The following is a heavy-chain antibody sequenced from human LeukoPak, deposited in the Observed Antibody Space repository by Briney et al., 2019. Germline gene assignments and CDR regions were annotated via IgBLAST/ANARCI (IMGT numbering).Heavy chain of an antibody. V-gene: IGHV4-59*01. CDR1: DDSFSSNY. Sequence: PSETLSLTCAVSDDSFSSNYWTWIRQPPGKGLEWIGYISYIGSTNYNPSLKSRVTISIDTSKNQFSLKLSSVTAADTAVYYCARDLVTGTKGFDIWGQGTMVSVSS. D-gene: IGHD4-17*01. J-gene: IGHJ3*02. CDR3: ARDLVTGTKGFDI. CDR2: ISYIGST.